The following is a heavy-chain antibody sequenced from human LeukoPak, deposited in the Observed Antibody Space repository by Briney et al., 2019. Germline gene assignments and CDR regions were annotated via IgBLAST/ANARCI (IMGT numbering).Heavy chain of an antibody. J-gene: IGHJ5*02. CDR1: GGTFSSYA. CDR3: ARVPLTTRWFDP. Sequence: SVKVSCKASGGTFSSYAISWVRQAPGQGLEWMGGIIPIFGTANYAQKFQGRVTITADESTSTAYMELSSLRSEDTAVYYCARVPLTTRWFDPWGQGTLVTVSS. V-gene: IGHV1-69*13. D-gene: IGHD3-3*01. CDR2: IIPIFGTA.